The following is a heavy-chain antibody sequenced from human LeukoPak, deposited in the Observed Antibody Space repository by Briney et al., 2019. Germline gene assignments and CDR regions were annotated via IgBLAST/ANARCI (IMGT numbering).Heavy chain of an antibody. D-gene: IGHD3-10*01. CDR1: GFTFSRYG. J-gene: IGHJ4*02. CDR2: ISDDGTNE. CDR3: AKDSVNSWFGELCPLDY. V-gene: IGHV3-30*18. Sequence: GGSLRLSSAASGFTFSRYGMHWVRPAPGKGLEWGSVISDDGTNEYYAESVKSRVTISRDNSKNTLYMQMKSPSAEDTAVYYCAKDSVNSWFGELCPLDYWGEGTLVTVSS.